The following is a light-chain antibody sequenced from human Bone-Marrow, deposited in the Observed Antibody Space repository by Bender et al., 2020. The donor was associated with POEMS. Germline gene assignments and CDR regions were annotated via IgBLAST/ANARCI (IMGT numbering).Light chain of an antibody. CDR3: CSYSSSSTMWL. J-gene: IGLJ3*02. CDR2: TNN. CDR1: GSNIGGYP. Sequence: QSVLTQPPSVSGTPGQRVTISCSGSGSNIGGYPVNWYQQLPGTAPRLLIYTNNKRPSGVSNRFSGSKSDNTASLTISGLQAEDEADFYCCSYSSSSTMWLFGGGTKLTVL. V-gene: IGLV1-44*01.